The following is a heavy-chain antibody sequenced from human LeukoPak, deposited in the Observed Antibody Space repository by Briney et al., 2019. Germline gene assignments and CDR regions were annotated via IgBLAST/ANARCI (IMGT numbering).Heavy chain of an antibody. V-gene: IGHV3-23*01. D-gene: IGHD6-19*01. CDR1: GFTFSSYG. CDR2: ISGSGGST. CDR3: AKEGYSSGWDNGLSAFDI. J-gene: IGHJ3*02. Sequence: PGGSLRLSCAASGFTFSSYGMSWVRQAPGKGLEWVSAISGSGGSTYYADSVKGRFAISRDNSKNTLYLQMNSLRAEDTAVYYCAKEGYSSGWDNGLSAFDIWGQGTMVTVSS.